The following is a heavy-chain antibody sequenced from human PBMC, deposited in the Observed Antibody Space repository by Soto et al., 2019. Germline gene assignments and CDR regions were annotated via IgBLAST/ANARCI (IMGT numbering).Heavy chain of an antibody. CDR1: VGSISTTTYF. CDR2: IYHSGST. CDR3: ARNTRATMSDYYYMYV. V-gene: IGHV4-39*01. D-gene: IGHD5-12*01. Sequence: SETLSLTCTVSVGSISTTTYFWAWIRQPPGKGLEWIGSIYHSGSTSYNPSLNSRVTISVDTAKNQFSLRLTSVTAADTAVYFCARNTRATMSDYYYMYVWGKGTTVTVSS. J-gene: IGHJ6*03.